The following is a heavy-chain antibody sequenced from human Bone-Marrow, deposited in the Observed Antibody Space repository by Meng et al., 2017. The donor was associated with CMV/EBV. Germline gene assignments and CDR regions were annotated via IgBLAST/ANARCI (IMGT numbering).Heavy chain of an antibody. V-gene: IGHV1-8*01. D-gene: IGHD2-2*01. J-gene: IGHJ6*02. CDR3: ARTRIEVEPDGRKIKYYNYGMDV. CDR1: GYTFTTYD. CDR2: MNPNRGNT. Sequence: ASVKVSCKTSGYTFTTYDINWVRQATGPGLEWMGWMNPNRGNTGYAQKFQGRVTLTRVTSISTAYMELSSLTSDDTAVYYCARTRIEVEPDGRKIKYYNYGMDVWGQGTTVTVS.